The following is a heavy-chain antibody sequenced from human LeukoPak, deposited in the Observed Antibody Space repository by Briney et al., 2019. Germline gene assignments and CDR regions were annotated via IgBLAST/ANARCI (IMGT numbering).Heavy chain of an antibody. J-gene: IGHJ4*02. Sequence: PGGSLRLSCAASGFTFSSYWMPWVRQAPGKGLVWVSRINSDGTSTNYADSVKGRFTISRDNAKNTLYLQMNSLRAEDTAVYYCARVHSSGYYLFYFDYWGQGTLVTVSS. CDR1: GFTFSSYW. CDR3: ARVHSSGYYLFYFDY. V-gene: IGHV3-74*01. D-gene: IGHD3-22*01. CDR2: INSDGTST.